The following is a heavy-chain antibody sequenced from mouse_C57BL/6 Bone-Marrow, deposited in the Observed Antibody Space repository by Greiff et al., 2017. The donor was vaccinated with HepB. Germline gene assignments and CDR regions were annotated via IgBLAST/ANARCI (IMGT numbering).Heavy chain of an antibody. V-gene: IGHV1-69*01. J-gene: IGHJ2*01. D-gene: IGHD2-3*01. CDR3: ARDGYYVYFDY. CDR2: IDPSDSYT. CDR1: GYTFTSYW. Sequence: VQLQQPGAELVMPGASVKLSCKASGYTFTSYWMHWVKQRPGQGLEWIGEIDPSDSYTNYNQKFKGKSTLTVDKSSSTAYMQLSSLTSEDSAVYYCARDGYYVYFDYWGQGTTLTVFS.